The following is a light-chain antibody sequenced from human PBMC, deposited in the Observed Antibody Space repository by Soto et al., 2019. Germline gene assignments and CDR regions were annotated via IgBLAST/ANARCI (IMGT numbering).Light chain of an antibody. CDR1: QSVSGN. V-gene: IGKV3-15*01. J-gene: IGKJ5*01. Sequence: EIVMTQSPATLSVSPGERATLSCRASQSVSGNLAWYQQKPGQAPRLLIYGASTRANGIPARFSGSGSGADFNLTISSLQSEDFAVYYCQQYNNWCSITFGQGTRLEIQ. CDR3: QQYNNWCSIT. CDR2: GAS.